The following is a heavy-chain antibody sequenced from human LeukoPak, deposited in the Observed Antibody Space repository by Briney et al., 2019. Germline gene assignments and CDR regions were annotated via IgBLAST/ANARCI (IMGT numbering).Heavy chain of an antibody. CDR2: IKQDGSEK. CDR3: ARARGDGYQWYFDL. Sequence: GRSLRLSCAASGFTFSSYWMNWVRQAPGKGLEWVANIKQDGSEKNYVDFVKGRFTISRDNAKNSLDLHMNSLRAEDTAMYYCARARGDGYQWYFDLWGRGTLVTVSS. CDR1: GFTFSSYW. V-gene: IGHV3-7*01. J-gene: IGHJ2*01. D-gene: IGHD5-24*01.